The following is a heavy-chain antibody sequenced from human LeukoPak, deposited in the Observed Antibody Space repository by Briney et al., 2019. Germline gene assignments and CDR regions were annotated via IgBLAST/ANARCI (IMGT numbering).Heavy chain of an antibody. V-gene: IGHV4-34*01. D-gene: IGHD2/OR15-2a*01. CDR1: GGSFSGYY. Sequence: PSETLSLTCAVYGGSFSGYYWSWIRQPPGKGLEWIGEINHSGSTNYNPSLKSRVTILVDTSKNQFSLKLSSATAADAAVYYCARGLTSMPPGGYWGQGTLVTVSS. CDR2: INHSGST. J-gene: IGHJ4*02. CDR3: ARGLTSMPPGGY.